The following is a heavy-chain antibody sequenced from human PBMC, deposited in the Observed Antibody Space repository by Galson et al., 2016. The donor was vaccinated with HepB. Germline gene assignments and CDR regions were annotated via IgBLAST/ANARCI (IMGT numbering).Heavy chain of an antibody. CDR1: GFTFSSYG. V-gene: IGHV3-30*18. D-gene: IGHD2-2*01. CDR2: ISYDGNNK. Sequence: SLRLSCAASGFTFSSYGIHWVRQAPGKGLEWVAVISYDGNNKYYADSVKGRFTISRDNSKNTLYLQMNSLRAEDTAVYYCAKDVGGYCSSTSCYGPLYWGQGTLVTVSS. CDR3: AKDVGGYCSSTSCYGPLY. J-gene: IGHJ4*02.